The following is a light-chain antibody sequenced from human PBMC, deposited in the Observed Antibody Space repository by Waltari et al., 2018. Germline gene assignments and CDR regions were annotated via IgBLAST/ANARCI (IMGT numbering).Light chain of an antibody. CDR1: QNVLYAFNNKNF. Sequence: DIVMTQPPESLAVSLRERATINCKSSQNVLYAFNNKNFLSWYQQKPGQPPRLLIYWASTREAGVPDRFSGSGSGADFSLTISSLQTDDAAVYYCQQYHSTPYTFGPGTKLEI. V-gene: IGKV4-1*01. J-gene: IGKJ2*01. CDR2: WAS. CDR3: QQYHSTPYT.